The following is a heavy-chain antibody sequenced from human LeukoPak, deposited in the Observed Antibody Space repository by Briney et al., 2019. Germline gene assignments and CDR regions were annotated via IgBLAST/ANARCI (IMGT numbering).Heavy chain of an antibody. CDR2: INPNSGGT. CDR3: ARGVVSATLDL. D-gene: IGHD2-15*01. CDR1: GYTFTGYY. V-gene: IGHV1-2*04. Sequence: APVKVSCKASGYTFTGYYMHWVRQAPGQGLEWMGWINPNSGGTNYAQKFQGWITMTRDTSISTGYMELSRLSSDDTAVYYCARGVVSATLDLWGQGTLVTVSS. J-gene: IGHJ5*02.